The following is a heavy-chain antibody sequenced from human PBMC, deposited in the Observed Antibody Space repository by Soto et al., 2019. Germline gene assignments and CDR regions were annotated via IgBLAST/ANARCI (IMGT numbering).Heavy chain of an antibody. D-gene: IGHD4-4*01. V-gene: IGHV2-70*01. J-gene: IGHJ4*02. CDR1: GFSLSTSGMC. CDR2: IDWDDDK. Sequence: SGPTLVNPTQTLTLTCTFSGFSLSTSGMCVSWIRQPPGEALEWLALIDWDDDKYYSTSLKTRLTISKDTSKNQVVLTMTNMDPVDTATYYCASDIVANDYSGNSFDYWGQGTLVTVSS. CDR3: ASDIVANDYSGNSFDY.